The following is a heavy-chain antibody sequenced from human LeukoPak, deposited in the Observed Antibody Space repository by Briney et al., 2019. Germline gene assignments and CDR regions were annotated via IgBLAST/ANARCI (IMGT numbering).Heavy chain of an antibody. Sequence: GASVKVSCKASGYTFTSYDINWVRQATGQGLEWMGWMNPNSGNTGYAQKFQGRVTMTRNTSISTAYMELSSLRSEDTAVYYCARFQGVAGTLGPWGQGTLVTVSS. CDR2: MNPNSGNT. D-gene: IGHD6-19*01. CDR3: ARFQGVAGTLGP. CDR1: GYTFTSYD. V-gene: IGHV1-8*02. J-gene: IGHJ4*02.